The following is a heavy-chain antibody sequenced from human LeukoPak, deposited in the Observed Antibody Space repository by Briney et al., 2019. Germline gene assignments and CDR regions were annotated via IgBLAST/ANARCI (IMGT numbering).Heavy chain of an antibody. Sequence: PSQTLSLTCTVSGGSISSDSYYWTWIRQPAGRGLEWIGHIYTSGSTNYNPSLKSRVTISVDTSKSHFSLNLSSVTAADTAVYYCARVVAVAGTPFDYWGQGTLVTVSS. J-gene: IGHJ4*02. CDR2: IYTSGST. CDR1: GGSISSDSYY. V-gene: IGHV4-61*09. D-gene: IGHD6-19*01. CDR3: ARVVAVAGTPFDY.